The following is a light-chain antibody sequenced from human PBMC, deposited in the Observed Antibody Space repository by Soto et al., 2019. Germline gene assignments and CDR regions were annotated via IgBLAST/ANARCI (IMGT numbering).Light chain of an antibody. Sequence: QSVLTQSPSASASLGASVKLTCTLSSGHNSYAIAWHQQQPEKGPRYLMKVNSDGSHSKGDGIPDRFSGSSSGAERYLTISSLQSEDEADYYCQTWSTDIRVFGGGTKRTVL. CDR2: VNSDGSH. CDR1: SGHNSYA. J-gene: IGLJ3*02. CDR3: QTWSTDIRV. V-gene: IGLV4-69*01.